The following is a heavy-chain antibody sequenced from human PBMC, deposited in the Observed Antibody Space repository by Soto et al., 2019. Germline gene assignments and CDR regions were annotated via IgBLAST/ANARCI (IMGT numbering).Heavy chain of an antibody. CDR3: ARVINDYGGPWNRMDV. Sequence: GESLKISCKGSGYSFTSYWISWVRQMPGKGLEWIGRIDPSDSYTNYSPSFQGHVTISADKSISTAYLQWSSLKASDTAMYYCARVINDYGGPWNRMDVWGQGTTVTFSS. V-gene: IGHV5-10-1*01. J-gene: IGHJ6*02. D-gene: IGHD4-17*01. CDR2: IDPSDSYT. CDR1: GYSFTSYW.